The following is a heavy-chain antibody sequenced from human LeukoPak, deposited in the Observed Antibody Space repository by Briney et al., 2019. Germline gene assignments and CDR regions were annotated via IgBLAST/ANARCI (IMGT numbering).Heavy chain of an antibody. V-gene: IGHV3-74*01. D-gene: IGHD3-9*01. Sequence: GGSLRLSCAASRFTFSSYWMHWVRQAPGKGLVWVSRINGDGSSTSYADSVKGRFTISRDNAKNTLYLQMNSLRAEDTAVYYCARGLAYILTGKGLGYMDVWGKGTAVTVSS. CDR3: ARGLAYILTGKGLGYMDV. J-gene: IGHJ6*03. CDR2: INGDGSST. CDR1: RFTFSSYW.